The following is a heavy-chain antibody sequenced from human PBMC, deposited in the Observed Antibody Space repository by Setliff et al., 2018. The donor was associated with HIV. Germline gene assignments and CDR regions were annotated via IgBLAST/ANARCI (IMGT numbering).Heavy chain of an antibody. CDR2: MNPASGNT. CDR1: GYTFTSYD. D-gene: IGHD6-19*01. V-gene: IGHV1-8*02. Sequence: ASVKVSCKASGYTFTSYDVSWVRQATGQGLEWMGWMNPASGNTVYAQKFRGRVTMTRNTSVSTVYMELSSLRSEDTAVYYCARVRSSFPQYTSGLVRPFDIWGQGTTVNVS. J-gene: IGHJ3*02. CDR3: ARVRSSFPQYTSGLVRPFDI.